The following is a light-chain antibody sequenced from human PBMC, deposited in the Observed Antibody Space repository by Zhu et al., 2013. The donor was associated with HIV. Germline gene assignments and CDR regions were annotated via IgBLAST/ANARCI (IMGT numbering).Light chain of an antibody. CDR2: DAS. Sequence: DIQMTQSPSSLSASVGDRVTITCQASQDISNYLNWYQQKPGKAPKLLIYDASNLETGVPSRFSGSGSGTDFTFTISSLQPEDIATYYCQQYDNLPCSFGQGTKAGDQT. V-gene: IGKV1-33*01. CDR3: QQYDNLPCS. J-gene: IGKJ2*04. CDR1: QDISNY.